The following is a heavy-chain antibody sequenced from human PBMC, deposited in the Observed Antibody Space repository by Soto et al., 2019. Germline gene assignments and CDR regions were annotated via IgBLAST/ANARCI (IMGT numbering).Heavy chain of an antibody. J-gene: IGHJ2*01. CDR2: INHSGST. CDR1: GGSFSGYY. V-gene: IGHV4-34*01. D-gene: IGHD2-15*01. CDR3: ARGRIGYCSGGSCYSWYFDL. Sequence: QVQLQQWGAGLLKPSETLSLTCAVYGGSFSGYYWSWIRQPPGKGLEWIGEINHSGSTNYNPSLKSRVTISVVTAVNPSPLKLSSVTAADAAVYYCARGRIGYCSGGSCYSWYFDLWGRGTLVTVSS.